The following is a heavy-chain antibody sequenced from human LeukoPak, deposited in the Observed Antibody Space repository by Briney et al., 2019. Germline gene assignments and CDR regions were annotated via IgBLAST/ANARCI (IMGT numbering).Heavy chain of an antibody. V-gene: IGHV4-30-4*01. CDR2: IYYSGST. J-gene: IGHJ4*02. Sequence: KPSETLSLTCTVSGGSISSGDYYWSWIRQPPGKGLEWIGYIYYSGSTNYNPSLKSRVTISVDTSKNQFSLKLSSVTAADTAVYYCARVSYGSGLFFDYWGQGTLVTVSS. CDR3: ARVSYGSGLFFDY. CDR1: GGSISSGDYY. D-gene: IGHD3-10*01.